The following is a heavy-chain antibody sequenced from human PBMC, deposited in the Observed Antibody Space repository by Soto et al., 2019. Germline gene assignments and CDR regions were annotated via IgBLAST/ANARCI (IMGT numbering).Heavy chain of an antibody. Sequence: EEQLLESGGGLVQPGGSLRLSCAASRFTFTRSPMSWVCQAPVRGLEWVSAISGSGGGTYYADSVKGRFTISRDNSKNTLYLQMNSLRDEDTAVYYCVKRGTVTTDYYGMDVWGQGTTVTVSS. CDR1: RFTFTRSP. CDR3: VKRGTVTTDYYGMDV. CDR2: ISGSGGGT. J-gene: IGHJ6*02. D-gene: IGHD4-17*01. V-gene: IGHV3-23*01.